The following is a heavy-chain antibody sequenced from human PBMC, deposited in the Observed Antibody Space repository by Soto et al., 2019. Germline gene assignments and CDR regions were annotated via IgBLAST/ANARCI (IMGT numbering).Heavy chain of an antibody. CDR3: ARDRAYYESSGLYFDY. J-gene: IGHJ4*02. Sequence: LSLTCTVSGASISSYNYYWGWIRQPPGKGLEWIGSIYYSGNTYYNPSLKSRVTISVDTSKSQFSLKLSSVTAADTAVYYCARDRAYYESSGLYFDYWGQGTLVTVSS. V-gene: IGHV4-39*07. CDR2: IYYSGNT. D-gene: IGHD3-22*01. CDR1: GASISSYNYY.